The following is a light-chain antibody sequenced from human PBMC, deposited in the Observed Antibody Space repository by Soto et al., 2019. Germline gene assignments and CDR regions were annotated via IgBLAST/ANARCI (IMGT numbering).Light chain of an antibody. V-gene: IGLV1-40*01. J-gene: IGLJ3*02. CDR2: GNS. CDR3: QSYDSSLSGWV. CDR1: SSNIGAGYD. Sequence: QLVLTQPPSVSGAPGQRVTISCTGSSSNIGAGYDVHWYQQLPVTAPKLLIYGNSNRPSGVPDRFSGSKSGTSASLAITGLQAEDEADYYCQSYDSSLSGWVFGGGTKVTVL.